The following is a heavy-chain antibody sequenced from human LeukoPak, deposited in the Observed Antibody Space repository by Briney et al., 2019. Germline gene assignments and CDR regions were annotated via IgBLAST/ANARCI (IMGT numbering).Heavy chain of an antibody. CDR3: AKESYDYVWGSYRFRWFDP. Sequence: PGGSLRLSCAAPGFTFSSYAMSWVRQAPGKGLEWVSAISGSGGSTYYADSVKGRFTISRDNSKNTLYLQMNSLRAEDTAVYYCAKESYDYVWGSYRFRWFDPWGQGTLVTVSS. D-gene: IGHD3-16*02. J-gene: IGHJ5*02. V-gene: IGHV3-23*01. CDR1: GFTFSSYA. CDR2: ISGSGGST.